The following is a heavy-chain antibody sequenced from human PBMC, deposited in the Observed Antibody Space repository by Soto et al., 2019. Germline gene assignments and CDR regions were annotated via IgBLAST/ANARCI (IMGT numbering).Heavy chain of an antibody. CDR2: IYYSGST. CDR1: GGSISSYY. CDR3: ARGGPLWFGEFPPFDY. Sequence: SETLSLTCTVSGGSISSYYWSWIRQPPGKGLEWIGYIYYSGSTNYNPSLKSRVTISVDTSKNQLSLKLSSVTAADTAVYYCARGGPLWFGEFPPFDYWGQGTLVTVSS. D-gene: IGHD3-10*01. V-gene: IGHV4-59*08. J-gene: IGHJ4*02.